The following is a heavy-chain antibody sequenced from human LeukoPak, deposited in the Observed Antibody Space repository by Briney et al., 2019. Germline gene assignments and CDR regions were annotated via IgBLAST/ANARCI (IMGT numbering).Heavy chain of an antibody. CDR1: GFTFSSYG. V-gene: IGHV3-30*18. CDR2: ISYDGSNK. J-gene: IGHJ4*02. D-gene: IGHD3-16*01. Sequence: GGSLRLSCAASGFTFSSYGMHWVRQAPGKGLEWVAVISYDGSNKYYADSVKGRFTISRDNSKNTLYLQMNSLRAEDTAVYYCAKEGAVRYDYVWGSYKTYYFDYWGQGTLVTVSS. CDR3: AKEGAVRYDYVWGSYKTYYFDY.